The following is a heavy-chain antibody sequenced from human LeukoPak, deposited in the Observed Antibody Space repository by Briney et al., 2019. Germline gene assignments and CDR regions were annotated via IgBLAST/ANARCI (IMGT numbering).Heavy chain of an antibody. CDR1: GFTFSSYS. D-gene: IGHD1-1*01. J-gene: IGHJ3*02. CDR3: AGTLAPNAFDI. CDR2: ISSSSSYI. V-gene: IGHV3-21*04. Sequence: GGSLRLSCAASGFTFSSYSMNWVRQAPGKGLEWVSSISSSSSYIYYADSVKGRFTISRDNSKNTLYLQMNSLRAEDTAVYYCAGTLAPNAFDIWGQGTMVTVSS.